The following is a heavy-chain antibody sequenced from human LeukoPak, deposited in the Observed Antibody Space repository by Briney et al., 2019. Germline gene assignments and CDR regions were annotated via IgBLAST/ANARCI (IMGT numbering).Heavy chain of an antibody. CDR3: AREQGYYDSSGYYYFDY. CDR2: IKPSGGSI. D-gene: IGHD3-22*01. V-gene: IGHV1-46*01. J-gene: IGHJ4*02. Sequence: ASVKVSCKASGYTFTSYYMHWVRQAPGQGLEWMGIIKPSGGSISYAQKFQGRVTMTRDTSTSTVYMELSSLRSEDTAMYFCAREQGYYDSSGYYYFDYWGQGTLVTVSS. CDR1: GYTFTSYY.